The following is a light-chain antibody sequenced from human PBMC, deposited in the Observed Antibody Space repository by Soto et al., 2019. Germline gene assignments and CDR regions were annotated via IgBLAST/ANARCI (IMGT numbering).Light chain of an antibody. Sequence: QSALTQPASVSWSPGQSITISFTGTSSDVGSYNYVSWYQQHPGKAPKLMIYEVSNRPSGVSNRFSGSKSGNTASLTISGLQAEDEANYYCSSYTSLSTRVFGGGTQLTVL. J-gene: IGLJ3*02. CDR3: SSYTSLSTRV. V-gene: IGLV2-14*01. CDR2: EVS. CDR1: SSDVGSYNY.